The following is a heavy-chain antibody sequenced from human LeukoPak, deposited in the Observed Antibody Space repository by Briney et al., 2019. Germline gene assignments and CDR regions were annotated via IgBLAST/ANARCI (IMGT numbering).Heavy chain of an antibody. CDR3: ARGVAEYQLLIGDWFWFDP. D-gene: IGHD2-2*01. CDR2: IYYSGST. V-gene: IGHV4-59*12. J-gene: IGHJ5*02. CDR1: GGSMSPYH. Sequence: NPSETLSLTCTVSGGSMSPYHWGWIRQPPGKGLEWTGYIYYSGSTNYNPSLKSRVTISVDTSKNQFSLKLSSVTAADTAVYYCARGVAEYQLLIGDWFWFDPWGQGTLVTVSS.